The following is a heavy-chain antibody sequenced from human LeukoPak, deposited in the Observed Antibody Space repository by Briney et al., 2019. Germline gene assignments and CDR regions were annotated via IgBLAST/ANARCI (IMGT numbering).Heavy chain of an antibody. D-gene: IGHD3-10*01. V-gene: IGHV3-53*01. J-gene: IGHJ4*02. Sequence: GGSLRLSCAASGLTVSRNYMSWVRQAPGKGLESVSVIYSGGSTYYAESVRGRFTISRDNSKNTLYLQMNSLRVEDTAVYYCARVGGHWGQGTLVTVSS. CDR1: GLTVSRNY. CDR3: ARVGGH. CDR2: IYSGGST.